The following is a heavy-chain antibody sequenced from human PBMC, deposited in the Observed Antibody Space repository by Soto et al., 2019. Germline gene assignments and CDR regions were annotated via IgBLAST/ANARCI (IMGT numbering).Heavy chain of an antibody. CDR3: TTTNSDRKGDC. V-gene: IGHV3-15*07. CDR2: IKSKTDGGTT. D-gene: IGHD1-26*01. J-gene: IGHJ4*02. Sequence: LRLSCAASGFTFANAWINWVRQAPGKGPEWVGRIKSKTDGGTTDYAAPVKGRFTISRDDSKNTLYLQMNSLKTEDTALYYCTTTNSDRKGDCWGQGTLVTVSS. CDR1: GFTFANAW.